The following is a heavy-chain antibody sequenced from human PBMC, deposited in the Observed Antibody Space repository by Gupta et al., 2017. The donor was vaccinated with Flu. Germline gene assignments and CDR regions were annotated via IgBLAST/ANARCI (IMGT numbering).Heavy chain of an antibody. J-gene: IGHJ1*01. Sequence: EVQLVESGGDLVQPGGSLRLSCAVSGVTVSGCHMNWVRQVPGRGLEWLSYIGSGGNTDYADSVRGRFTISRDNAKNSLYLQMNNLRDEDTAVYYCVRDFDWAFQHWGQGILVTVSS. CDR3: VRDFDWAFQH. CDR2: IGSGGNT. D-gene: IGHD3-9*01. V-gene: IGHV3-48*02. CDR1: GVTVSGCH.